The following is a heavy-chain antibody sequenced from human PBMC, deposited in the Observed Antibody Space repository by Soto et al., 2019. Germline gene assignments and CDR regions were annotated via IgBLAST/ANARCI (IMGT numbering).Heavy chain of an antibody. CDR3: ASTLLQGDF. D-gene: IGHD2-21*01. J-gene: IGHJ4*02. CDR1: GYTFIHYY. CDR2: INPNGGST. Sequence: QVPLVQSGAEVKKLGASVKISCKASGYTFIHYYIHWVRQAPGQGLEWMAIINPNGGSTNYAQRFQGRVTVTSDTSTTTVSLELNSLESDETAVYFCASTLLQGDFWGQGTLVTVSS. V-gene: IGHV1-46*01.